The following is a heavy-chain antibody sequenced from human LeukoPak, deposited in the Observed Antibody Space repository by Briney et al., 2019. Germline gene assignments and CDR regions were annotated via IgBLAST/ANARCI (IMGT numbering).Heavy chain of an antibody. CDR3: ARGGGYSIPRYGMDV. J-gene: IGHJ6*02. CDR1: GGFISSGNW. CDR2: IYHSGST. Sequence: SETLSLTCAVSGGFISSGNWWSWVRQPPGKGLEWIGEIYHSGSTNYNPSLKSRVTISVDKSKNQFSLKLSSVTAADTAVYYCARGGGYSIPRYGMDVWGQGTTVTVSS. V-gene: IGHV4-4*02. D-gene: IGHD6-13*01.